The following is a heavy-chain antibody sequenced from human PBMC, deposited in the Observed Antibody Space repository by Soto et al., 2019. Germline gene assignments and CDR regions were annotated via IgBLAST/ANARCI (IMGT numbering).Heavy chain of an antibody. CDR2: IYYSGST. D-gene: IGHD3-22*01. CDR1: GGSISSSSYY. J-gene: IGHJ6*02. CDR3: ARALHRTGDRHYYDSSGYYHTIHYYYYYGMDV. V-gene: IGHV4-39*01. Sequence: KPSETLSLTCTVSGGSISSSSYYWGWIRQPPGKGLEWIGSIYYSGSTYYNPSLKSRVTISVDTSKNQFSLKLSSVTAADTAVYYCARALHRTGDRHYYDSSGYYHTIHYYYYYGMDVWGQGTTVTVSS.